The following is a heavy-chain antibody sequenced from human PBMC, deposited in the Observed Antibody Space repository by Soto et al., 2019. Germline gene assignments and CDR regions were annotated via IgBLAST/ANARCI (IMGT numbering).Heavy chain of an antibody. CDR2: VSAGGSNT. V-gene: IGHV3-23*01. J-gene: IGHJ5*02. D-gene: IGHD6-13*01. Sequence: EVQLLESGGGLVQPGGSLRLSCAASGFTFSDNAMSWVRQSPGKGLEWVSGVSAGGSNTYYADSVKGRFTISRDNSRNTLHLLMSSLRAEDTAIYYCAKRSEYQLVSWFDPWGQGTLVTVSS. CDR3: AKRSEYQLVSWFDP. CDR1: GFTFSDNA.